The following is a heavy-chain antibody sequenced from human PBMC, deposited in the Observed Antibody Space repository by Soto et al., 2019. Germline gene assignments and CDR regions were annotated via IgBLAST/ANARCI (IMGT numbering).Heavy chain of an antibody. CDR2: VYSGGDT. CDR1: GFVVSNVY. D-gene: IGHD3-10*01. CDR3: ALTTSWFDCYFDL. V-gene: IGHV3-53*02. J-gene: IGHJ2*01. Sequence: EVQLVETGGALVQPGGSLRLSCAVSGFVVSNVYMSWVRQAPGERLEWISVVYSGGDTYYADSVKGRFTISRDNSKNTVYLQMSRLRPDDTAVYYCALTTSWFDCYFDLWGRGTLVTVSS.